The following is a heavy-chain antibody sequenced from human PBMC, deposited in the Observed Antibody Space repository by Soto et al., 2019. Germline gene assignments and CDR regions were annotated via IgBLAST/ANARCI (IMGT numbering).Heavy chain of an antibody. D-gene: IGHD2-21*01. CDR1: GYTFSTYG. Sequence: ASVKVSCKASGYTFSTYGVSWVRQAPGQGLEWVGWISPYNGNTNYAPKLQGRVTMTTDTSTNTAYMDLRSLRSDDTALYYCARIGGNSLGDFDYWG. J-gene: IGHJ4*01. CDR2: ISPYNGNT. CDR3: ARIGGNSLGDFDY. V-gene: IGHV1-18*01.